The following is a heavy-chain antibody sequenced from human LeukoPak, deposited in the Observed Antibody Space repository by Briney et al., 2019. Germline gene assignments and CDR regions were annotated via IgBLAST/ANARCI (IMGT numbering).Heavy chain of an antibody. CDR1: GYSFTSYW. CDR3: ARRRRMDV. CDR2: IYPGDSDT. V-gene: IGHV5-51*01. J-gene: IGHJ6*02. Sequence: GESLQISCQGSGYSFTSYWIGWVRQTPGKGLEWMGIIYPGDSDTRYSPSFQGQVTISADKSISIAYLQWSSLKASDTAMYYCARRRRMDVWGQGTTVTVSS.